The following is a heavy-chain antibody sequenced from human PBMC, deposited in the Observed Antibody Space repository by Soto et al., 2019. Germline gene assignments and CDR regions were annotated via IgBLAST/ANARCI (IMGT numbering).Heavy chain of an antibody. CDR3: AKGLEGYGANSAFGY. Sequence: EVQLLESGGGLVQPGGSLRLSCEDSGFTVSNYGMGWVRQAPGKGPEWVSGISDGGGRTYYADSVKGRFTISRDNPKNTLYLQMSSLRAEDTAVYYCAKGLEGYGANSAFGYWGLGTPVTVSS. CDR1: GFTVSNYG. V-gene: IGHV3-23*01. D-gene: IGHD4-17*01. J-gene: IGHJ4*02. CDR2: ISDGGGRT.